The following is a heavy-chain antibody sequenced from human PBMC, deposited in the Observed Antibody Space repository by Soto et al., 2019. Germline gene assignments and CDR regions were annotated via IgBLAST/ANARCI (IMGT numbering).Heavy chain of an antibody. J-gene: IGHJ4*02. CDR1: GGSISSGGYS. CDR3: ARTYGSGSYSYFDY. Sequence: SETLSLSCAVSGGSISSGGYSWSWILQPPGKGLEWIGYIYHSGSTYYNPSLKSRVTISVDRSKNQFSLKLSSVTAADTAVYYCARTYGSGSYSYFDYWGQGTLVTVSS. CDR2: IYHSGST. D-gene: IGHD3-10*01. V-gene: IGHV4-30-2*01.